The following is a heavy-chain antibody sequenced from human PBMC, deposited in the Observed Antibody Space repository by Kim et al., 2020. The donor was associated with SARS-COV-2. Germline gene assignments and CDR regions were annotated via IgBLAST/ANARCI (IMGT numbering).Heavy chain of an antibody. J-gene: IGHJ3*02. V-gene: IGHV1-2*02. CDR1: GYTFTGYF. CDR3: ARMGPYRSSWDAFDI. Sequence: ASVKVSCKASGYTFTGYFLHWVRQAPGQGLEWMGWINPNNGGTDYAQKFQGRVTLTRDTSISTAYMELSGLRSDDTAVYYCARMGPYRSSWDAFDILGQGTMLTVSS. CDR2: INPNNGGT. D-gene: IGHD6-13*01.